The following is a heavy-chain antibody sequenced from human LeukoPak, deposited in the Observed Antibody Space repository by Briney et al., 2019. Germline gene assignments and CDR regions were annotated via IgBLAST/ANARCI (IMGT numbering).Heavy chain of an antibody. CDR3: ARDGDTTMVHAFDL. CDR2: IRYDGSNK. V-gene: IGHV3-33*01. D-gene: IGHD5-18*01. J-gene: IGHJ3*01. CDR1: GFTFSSYG. Sequence: PGRSLRLSCAASGFTFSSYGMHWVRQAPGKGLEWVAFIRYDGSNKYYADSVKGRFTISRDNAKNSLNLLMISLRAEDTAIYYCARDGDTTMVHAFDLWGQGTMVTVSS.